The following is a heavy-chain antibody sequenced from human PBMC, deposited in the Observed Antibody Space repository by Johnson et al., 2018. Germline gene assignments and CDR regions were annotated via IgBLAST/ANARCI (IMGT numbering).Heavy chain of an antibody. J-gene: IGHJ1*01. CDR3: ANSDYGGPAEDFQY. Sequence: VQLGESGGGLVQPGGSLRLSCTASGFTFSNYAMSWVRQAPGKGLEWVSAVSGTVTSTYYADSVKGRFTISRDNSKNTLYLQMNNLRAEDTAVYYCANSDYGGPAEDFQYWGQGTLVTVSS. CDR2: VSGTVTST. CDR1: GFTFSNYA. D-gene: IGHD4-23*01. V-gene: IGHV3-23*04.